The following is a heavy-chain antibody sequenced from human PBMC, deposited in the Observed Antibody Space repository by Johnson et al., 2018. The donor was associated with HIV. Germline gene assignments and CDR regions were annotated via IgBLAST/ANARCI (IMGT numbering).Heavy chain of an antibody. V-gene: IGHV3-30*04. CDR1: GFSFHNYA. J-gene: IGHJ3*02. Sequence: QVHLVESGGGVVQPGRSLRLSCAASGFSFHNYAMHWVRQRPGKGLEWMAVISSDGSNKYYADSVKGRFTISRDNSKNTLYLQMNSLRAEDTAVYYCTTGLYWNDAFDIWGQGTMVTVSS. D-gene: IGHD1-1*01. CDR2: ISSDGSNK. CDR3: TTGLYWNDAFDI.